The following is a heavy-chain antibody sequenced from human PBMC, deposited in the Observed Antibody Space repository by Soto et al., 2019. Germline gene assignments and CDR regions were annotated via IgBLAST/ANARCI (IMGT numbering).Heavy chain of an antibody. D-gene: IGHD5-18*01. J-gene: IGHJ4*02. CDR3: ARFDTAMALYYFDY. V-gene: IGHV1-46*01. Sequence: GASVKVSCKASGYTFTSYYMHWVRQAPGQGLEWMGIINPSGGSTSYAQKFQGRVTMTTDTSTSTAYMELRSLRSDDTAVYYCARFDTAMALYYFDYWGQGTLVTVSS. CDR1: GYTFTSYY. CDR2: INPSGGST.